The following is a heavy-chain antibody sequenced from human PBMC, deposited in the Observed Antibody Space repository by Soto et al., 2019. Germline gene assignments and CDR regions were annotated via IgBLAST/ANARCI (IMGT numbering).Heavy chain of an antibody. CDR3: TGVAAASASAAAGASDF. CDR2: IYHRGST. J-gene: IGHJ4*02. D-gene: IGHD2-15*01. Sequence: PSETLSLTCTVSCDSITGSNWWSWVRQAPGKGLEWIGEIYHRGSTNYNPSLKSRLTISVDKSKNKFSLKLTSVTAADTAVYYCTGVAAASASAAAGASDFWGQGTLVTVSS. V-gene: IGHV4-4*02. CDR1: CDSITGSNW.